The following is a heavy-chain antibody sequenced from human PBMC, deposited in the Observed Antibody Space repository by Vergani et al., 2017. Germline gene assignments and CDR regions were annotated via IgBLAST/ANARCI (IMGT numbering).Heavy chain of an antibody. CDR3: ARLQKGYSSSFDF. V-gene: IGHV3-11*01. CDR1: GSTFSDHY. J-gene: IGHJ4*02. CDR2: ISSSGNTK. Sequence: QVQLVESGGGLVKAGGSLRLSCAASGSTFSDHYMSWIRQAPGKGLEWVSFISSSGNTKYYADSVRGRFTISMDNAKKSLYLQINSLRVEDTAVYYCARLQKGYSSSFDFWGQGTLVTVSS. D-gene: IGHD5-18*01.